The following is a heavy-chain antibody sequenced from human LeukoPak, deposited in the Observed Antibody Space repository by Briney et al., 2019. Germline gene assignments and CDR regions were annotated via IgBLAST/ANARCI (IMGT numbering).Heavy chain of an antibody. CDR2: VNGGGDFT. CDR3: TKTTTAPIIGTSDY. J-gene: IGHJ4*02. D-gene: IGHD1-20*01. V-gene: IGHV3-23*01. Sequence: GGSLRLSCAASGFTFSTYDMSRVRQAPGKGLEWVSTVNGGGDFTYYADSVRGRFTISRDNSKNTLYLQMNGLRAEDTALYYCTKTTTAPIIGTSDYWGQGTLVTVSS. CDR1: GFTFSTYD.